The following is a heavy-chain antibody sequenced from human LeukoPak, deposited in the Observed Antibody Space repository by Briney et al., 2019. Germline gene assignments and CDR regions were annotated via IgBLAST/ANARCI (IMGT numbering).Heavy chain of an antibody. V-gene: IGHV1-2*02. CDR2: INPNSGGT. D-gene: IGHD2-2*01. CDR3: AAQTYCSSTSCYPDV. J-gene: IGHJ6*02. Sequence: HWASVKVSCKASGYTFTGYYMHWVRQAPGQGLEWMGWINPNSGGTNYAQKFQGRVSMTRDTSISTAYMELSRLRSDDTAVYYCAAQTYCSSTSCYPDVWGQGTTVTVSS. CDR1: GYTFTGYY.